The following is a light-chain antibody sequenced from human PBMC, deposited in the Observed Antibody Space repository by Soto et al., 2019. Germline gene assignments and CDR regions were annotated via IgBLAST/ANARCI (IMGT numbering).Light chain of an antibody. J-gene: IGKJ4*01. CDR3: QQYISSPLT. Sequence: EIVMTQSPGTLSLSPGEGATLSCRASRSVNSNYLAWYQQKPGQAPSLLTYGASSRATDVPDRFSASGSGTDFALTISRLEPEDVAVYYCQQYISSPLTLGGGTKVDIK. CDR2: GAS. V-gene: IGKV3-20*01. CDR1: RSVNSNY.